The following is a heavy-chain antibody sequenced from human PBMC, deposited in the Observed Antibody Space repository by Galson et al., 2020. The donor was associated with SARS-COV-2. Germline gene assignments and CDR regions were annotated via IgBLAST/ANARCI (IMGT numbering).Heavy chain of an antibody. D-gene: IGHD3-22*01. Sequence: GSLRLSCAASGFTFSSYAMSWVRQAPGKGLEWVSAISGSGGSTYYADSVKGRFTISRDNSKNTLYLQMNSLRAEDTAVYYCAKHEDYYDSSGYYWGYFDYWGQGTLVTVSS. CDR3: AKHEDYYDSSGYYWGYFDY. CDR1: GFTFSSYA. CDR2: ISGSGGST. V-gene: IGHV3-23*01. J-gene: IGHJ4*02.